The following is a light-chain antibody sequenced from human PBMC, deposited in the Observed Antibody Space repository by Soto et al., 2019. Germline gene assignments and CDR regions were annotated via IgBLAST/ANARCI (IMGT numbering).Light chain of an antibody. V-gene: IGLV2-14*01. CDR1: SSDIGGYNF. J-gene: IGLJ2*01. CDR3: SSYTSTNTVV. CDR2: DVS. Sequence: QSALTQPASVSGSPGQSITISCTGTSSDIGGYNFVSWYQQYPGKAPKVMIYDVSNRPSGVSNRFSGSKSGNTASLTISGLQAEDESDYYCSSYTSTNTVVFGGGTKVTVL.